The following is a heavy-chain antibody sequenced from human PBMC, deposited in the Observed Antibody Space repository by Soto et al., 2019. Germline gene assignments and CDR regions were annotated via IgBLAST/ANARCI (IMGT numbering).Heavy chain of an antibody. Sequence: ASVKVSCKASGYTFTSYCISWVRQAPGQGLEWMGWISAYNGNTNYAQKLQGRVTMTTDTSTSTAYMELRSLRSDDTAVYYCARASWNDFWSGYSSRAYYYYGMDVWGQGTTVTVSS. CDR3: ARASWNDFWSGYSSRAYYYYGMDV. D-gene: IGHD3-3*01. J-gene: IGHJ6*02. V-gene: IGHV1-18*01. CDR1: GYTFTSYC. CDR2: ISAYNGNT.